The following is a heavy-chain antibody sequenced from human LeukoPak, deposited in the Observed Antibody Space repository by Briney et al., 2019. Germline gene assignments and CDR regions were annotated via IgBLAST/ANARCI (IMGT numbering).Heavy chain of an antibody. CDR3: AGSRWLQSGAPFDY. Sequence: GGSLRLSCAASGFTFSSYAMHWVRQAPGKGLEWVAVISYDGSNKYYADSVKGRFTISRDNSKNTLYLQMNSLRAEDTAVYYCAGSRWLQSGAPFDYWGQGTLVTVSS. V-gene: IGHV3-30*04. D-gene: IGHD5-24*01. CDR2: ISYDGSNK. CDR1: GFTFSSYA. J-gene: IGHJ4*02.